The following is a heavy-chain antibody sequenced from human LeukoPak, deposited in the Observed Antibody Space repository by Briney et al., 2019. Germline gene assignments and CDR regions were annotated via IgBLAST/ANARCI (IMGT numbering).Heavy chain of an antibody. Sequence: PGGSLRLSCAASGFTFSDYYMSWIRQAPGKGLEWVSYISSSGSTIYYADSVKGRFTISRDNAKNSLYLQMNSLRAEDTAVYYCARDDFSSFSSSYDYWGQGTLVTVSS. CDR3: ARDDFSSFSSSYDY. V-gene: IGHV3-11*04. CDR1: GFTFSDYY. CDR2: ISSSGSTI. J-gene: IGHJ4*02. D-gene: IGHD6-6*01.